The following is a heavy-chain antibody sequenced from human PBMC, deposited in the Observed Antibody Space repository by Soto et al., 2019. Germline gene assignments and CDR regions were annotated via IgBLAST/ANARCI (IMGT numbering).Heavy chain of an antibody. Sequence: EVPLVESGGGLVKPGGSLRLSCAASGFTFSSYSMNWVRQAPGKGLEWVSSISSSSSYIYYADSVKGRFTISRDNAKNSLYLQMNSLRAEDTAVYYCASFPITMVRGEPFDYWGQGTLVTVSS. CDR3: ASFPITMVRGEPFDY. D-gene: IGHD3-10*01. V-gene: IGHV3-21*01. J-gene: IGHJ4*02. CDR2: ISSSSSYI. CDR1: GFTFSSYS.